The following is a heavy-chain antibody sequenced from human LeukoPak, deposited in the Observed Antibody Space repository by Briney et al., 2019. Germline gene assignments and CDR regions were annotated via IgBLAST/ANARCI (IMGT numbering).Heavy chain of an antibody. Sequence: PSETLSLTCTVSGGSLSSYYWSWIRQSPGKGLEWIGYISYSGSANYNPSLKSRVTISVDTSKNQFSLKLSSVTAADTAMFYCARGQWVAAAGPTQYFYGMDVWGQGTTVTVSS. CDR1: GGSLSSYY. D-gene: IGHD6-13*01. CDR2: ISYSGSA. J-gene: IGHJ6*02. V-gene: IGHV4-59*01. CDR3: ARGQWVAAAGPTQYFYGMDV.